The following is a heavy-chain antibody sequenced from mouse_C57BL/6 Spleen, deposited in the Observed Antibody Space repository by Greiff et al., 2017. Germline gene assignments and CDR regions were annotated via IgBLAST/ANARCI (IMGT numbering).Heavy chain of an antibody. CDR3: VILYYGTLYAMDY. V-gene: IGHV1-52*01. CDR2: IDPSDSET. J-gene: IGHJ4*01. CDR1: GYTFTSYW. D-gene: IGHD1-1*01. Sequence: VQLQQPGAELVRPGSSVKLSCKASGYTFTSYWMHWVKQRPIQGLEWIGNIDPSDSETHYNQKFKDKATLTVDKSSSTAYMQLSSLTSEDSAVYYCVILYYGTLYAMDYWGQGTSVTVSS.